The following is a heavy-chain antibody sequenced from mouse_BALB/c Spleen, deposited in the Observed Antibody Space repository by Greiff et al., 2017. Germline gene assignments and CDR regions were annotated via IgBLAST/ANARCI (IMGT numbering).Heavy chain of an antibody. V-gene: IGHV5-12-1*01. CDR3: ARRDDTYAMDY. CDR2: ISSGGGST. Sequence: EVQLVESGAGLVKPGGSLKLSCAASGFAFSSYYMSWVRQTPEKRLEWVAYISSGGGSTNYPDTVKGRFTISRDNAKNTLYLQMSSLKSEDTAMYYCARRDDTYAMDYWGQGTSVTVSA. CDR1: GFAFSSYY. J-gene: IGHJ4*01.